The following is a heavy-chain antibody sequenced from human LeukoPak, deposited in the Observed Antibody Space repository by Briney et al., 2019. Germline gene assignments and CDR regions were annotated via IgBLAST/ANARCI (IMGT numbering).Heavy chain of an antibody. CDR1: GYTFTGYY. D-gene: IGHD1-26*01. CDR3: ARSQWELEGVLDY. V-gene: IGHV1-2*02. CDR2: INPNSGGT. Sequence: GASVKVSCKASGYTFTGYYMHWARQAPGQGLEWMGWINPNSGGTNYAQKFQGRVTMTRDTSISTAYMELSRLRSDDTAVYYCARSQWELEGVLDYWGQGTLVTVSS. J-gene: IGHJ4*02.